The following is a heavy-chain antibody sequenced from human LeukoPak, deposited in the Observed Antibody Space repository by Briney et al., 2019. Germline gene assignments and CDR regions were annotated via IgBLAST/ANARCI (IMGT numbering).Heavy chain of an antibody. V-gene: IGHV4-61*08. D-gene: IGHD3-9*01. CDR1: GGSVTSGGCY. CDR2: IYYSGST. J-gene: IGHJ4*02. CDR3: ARSIFKMSLNY. Sequence: SETLSLTCTVSGGSVTSGGCYWSWIRQPPGKGLEWIGYIYYSGSTNYNPSLKSRVTISINTSKNQFSLKLSSVTAADTAVYYCARSIFKMSLNYWGQGTLVTVSS.